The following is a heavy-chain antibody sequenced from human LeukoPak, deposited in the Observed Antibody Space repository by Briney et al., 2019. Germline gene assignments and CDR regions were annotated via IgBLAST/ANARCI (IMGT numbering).Heavy chain of an antibody. CDR2: IYYSGST. Sequence: SETLSLTCTVSGGSISSYYWSWIRQPPGKGLEWIGYIYYSGSTNYNPSLKSRVTVSVDTSKNQFSLKLSSVTAADTAVYYCARGGNRLGVDYWGQGTLVTVSS. J-gene: IGHJ4*02. CDR3: ARGGNRLGVDY. V-gene: IGHV4-59*01. D-gene: IGHD1-14*01. CDR1: GGSISSYY.